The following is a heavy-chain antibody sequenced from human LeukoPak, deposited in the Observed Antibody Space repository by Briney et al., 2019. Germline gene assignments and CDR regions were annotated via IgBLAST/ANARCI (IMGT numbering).Heavy chain of an antibody. Sequence: GASVKVSCKASGGTFSSYAISWVRQAPGQGLEWIGGIVPIFGTANYAQKFQGRVTITADESTSTAYMELSSLRSEDTAVYYCARDRYSGSYRWFDPWGQGTLVTVSS. CDR3: ARDRYSGSYRWFDP. D-gene: IGHD1-26*01. V-gene: IGHV1-69*13. CDR1: GGTFSSYA. J-gene: IGHJ5*02. CDR2: IVPIFGTA.